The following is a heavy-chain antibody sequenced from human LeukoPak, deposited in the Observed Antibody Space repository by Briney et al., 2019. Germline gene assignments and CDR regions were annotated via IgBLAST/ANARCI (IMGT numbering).Heavy chain of an antibody. V-gene: IGHV1-2*06. D-gene: IGHD3-3*01. Sequence: ASVKVSCKASGYTFTGYYMHWVRQAPGQGLEWMGRINPNSGGTNYAQKFQGRVTMTRDTSISTAYMELSSLRSEDTAVYYCARGRYDFWSGYYKRPRTYYYYYMDVWGKGTTVTVSS. J-gene: IGHJ6*03. CDR1: GYTFTGYY. CDR3: ARGRYDFWSGYYKRPRTYYYYYMDV. CDR2: INPNSGGT.